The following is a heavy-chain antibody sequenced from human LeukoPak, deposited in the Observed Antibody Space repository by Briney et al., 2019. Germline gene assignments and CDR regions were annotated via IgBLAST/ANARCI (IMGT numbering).Heavy chain of an antibody. CDR1: GFTVSGNY. V-gene: IGHV3-66*01. Sequence: GGSLRLSCAASGFTVSGNYMSWVRQAPGKGLEWVSVIYSGGSTYYADSVKGRFTISRDNSKNTLYLQMNSLRAEDTAVYYCATARDGYNWDDYWGQGTLVTVSS. CDR3: ATARDGYNWDDY. D-gene: IGHD5-24*01. J-gene: IGHJ4*02. CDR2: IYSGGST.